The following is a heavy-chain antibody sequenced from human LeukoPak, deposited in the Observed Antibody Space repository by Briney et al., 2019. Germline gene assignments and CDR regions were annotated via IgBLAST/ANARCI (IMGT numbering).Heavy chain of an antibody. CDR2: IIPIFGTA. CDR1: GGTFSSYA. CDR3: ARDRVGSSPYYYYMDV. D-gene: IGHD6-6*01. Sequence: ASVKVSCKASGGTFSSYAISWVRQAPGQGLEWMGGIIPIFGTANYAQKFQGRVTITTDESTSTAYMELSSLRSEDTAVYYCARDRVGSSPYYYYMDVWGEGTTVTVSS. J-gene: IGHJ6*03. V-gene: IGHV1-69*05.